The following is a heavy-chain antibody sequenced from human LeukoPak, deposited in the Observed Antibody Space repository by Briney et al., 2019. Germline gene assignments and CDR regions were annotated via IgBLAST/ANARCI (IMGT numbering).Heavy chain of an antibody. J-gene: IGHJ4*02. Sequence: GGSLTLSCAASGFIFSSYAMNWVREAPARGLEWVSSLRGNGDTFYADSVKGRFTLSRDESRNTVYLQLNNLRVEDTAVYYCAKASWVSSADAVLWGQGTVVTVSS. CDR3: AKASWVSSADAVL. CDR1: GFIFSSYA. D-gene: IGHD3-16*01. V-gene: IGHV3-23*01. CDR2: LRGNGDT.